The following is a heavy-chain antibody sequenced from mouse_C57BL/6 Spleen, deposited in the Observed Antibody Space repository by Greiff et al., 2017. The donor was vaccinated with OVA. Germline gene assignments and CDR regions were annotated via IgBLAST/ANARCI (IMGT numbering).Heavy chain of an antibody. D-gene: IGHD2-4*01. CDR3: ARSLYDYASWFAY. V-gene: IGHV1-18*01. CDR2: INPNNGGT. J-gene: IGHJ3*01. CDR1: GYTFTDYN. Sequence: VQLQQSGPELVKPGASVKIPCKASGYTFTDYNMDWVKQSHGKSLEWIGDINPNNGGTIYNEKFKGKATLTVDKSSSTAYMELRSLTSEDTAVYYCARSLYDYASWFAYWGQGTLVTVSA.